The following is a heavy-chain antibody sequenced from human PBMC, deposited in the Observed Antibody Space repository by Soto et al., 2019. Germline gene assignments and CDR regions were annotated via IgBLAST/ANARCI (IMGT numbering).Heavy chain of an antibody. CDR2: IDTSGSST. CDR1: GFILTNFW. V-gene: IGHV3-74*01. Sequence: PWGSMRLACEACGFILTNFWMPWVRQVPGKGLVWVSRIDTSGSSTSYADSVKGRFTISRDNAKNTVSLQMNSLRAEDTGVYYCAKDSRYFDLWSEGSLVTVSS. J-gene: IGHJ4*02. D-gene: IGHD1-20*01. CDR3: AKDSRYFDL.